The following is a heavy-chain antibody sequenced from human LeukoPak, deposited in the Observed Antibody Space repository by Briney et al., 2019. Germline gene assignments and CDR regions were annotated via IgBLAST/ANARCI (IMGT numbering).Heavy chain of an antibody. CDR3: VKEVTGYGYFDY. V-gene: IGHV3-23*01. CDR2: LNGGRT. J-gene: IGHJ4*02. D-gene: IGHD2-2*03. CDR1: GFTFSNYA. Sequence: GGSLRLSCVAAGFTFSNYAMSWVRQAPGKGLEWIAALNGGRTFFQDSVRGRFTISRDNSKNTLYLQLNSLRGDDTAVYYCVKEVTGYGYFDYWGRGTLVTVSS.